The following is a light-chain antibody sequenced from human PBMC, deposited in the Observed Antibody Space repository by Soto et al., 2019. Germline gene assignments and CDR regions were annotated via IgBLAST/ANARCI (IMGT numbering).Light chain of an antibody. CDR3: SACAGSTAVVV. CDR2: EVT. CDR1: RSDVGSYNL. Sequence: QSALTQPASVSGSPGQSITIPCTGTRSDVGSYNLVSWYQQHPGQAPKLIIYEVTKRPSGVSFRLSGSKSGTTASLTISGLQAEDEADYYCSACAGSTAVVVFGGGTKLTVL. V-gene: IGLV2-23*02. J-gene: IGLJ2*01.